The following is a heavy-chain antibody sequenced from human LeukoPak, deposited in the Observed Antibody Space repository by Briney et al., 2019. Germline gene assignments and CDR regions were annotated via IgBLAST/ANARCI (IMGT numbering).Heavy chain of an antibody. Sequence: ASVKVSCKASGYNFGIFGISWVRQAPGQGLEWMGWISANNVNTNYAQNLQGRVTMTIDTSTSTAYMELRSLRSDDTAVYYCARVGVVVPAAWFDPWGQGTLVTVSS. J-gene: IGHJ5*02. CDR1: GYNFGIFG. V-gene: IGHV1-18*01. CDR3: ARVGVVVPAAWFDP. CDR2: ISANNVNT. D-gene: IGHD2-2*01.